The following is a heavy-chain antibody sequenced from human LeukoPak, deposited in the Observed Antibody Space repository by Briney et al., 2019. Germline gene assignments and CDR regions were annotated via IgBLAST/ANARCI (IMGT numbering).Heavy chain of an antibody. CDR3: ARHPPALHGMDV. Sequence: SETLSLTCTVSGGSISNDHWSWIRQPPGKRLEWIGYIYYSRSPNYNPSLKSRVTISVDTSKRQFSLKLSSATAADTAVYYCARHPPALHGMDVWGQGTSVTVSS. CDR2: IYYSRSP. CDR1: GGSISNDH. V-gene: IGHV4-59*08. J-gene: IGHJ6*02.